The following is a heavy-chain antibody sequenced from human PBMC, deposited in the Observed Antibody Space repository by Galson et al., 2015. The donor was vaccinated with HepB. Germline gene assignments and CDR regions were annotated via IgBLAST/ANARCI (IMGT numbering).Heavy chain of an antibody. Sequence: SLRLSCAASGFTFSSYSMHWVRQAPGKGLEWVSYISSSSSTIYYADSVKGRITISRDNAKNSLYLQMNSLRDEDTAVYYCARDLYDFWSGYYNLLDYWGQGTLVTVSS. CDR1: GFTFSSYS. J-gene: IGHJ4*02. CDR3: ARDLYDFWSGYYNLLDY. V-gene: IGHV3-48*02. D-gene: IGHD3-3*01. CDR2: ISSSSSTI.